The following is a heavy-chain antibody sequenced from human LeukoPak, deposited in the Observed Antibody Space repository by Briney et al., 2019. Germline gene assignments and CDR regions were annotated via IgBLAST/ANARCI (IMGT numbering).Heavy chain of an antibody. V-gene: IGHV5-51*01. D-gene: IGHD2-15*01. Sequence: GESLKISCKGSGYSFTSYWIGWVRQMPGKGLEWMGIIYPGDSDTRYSPSFQGQVTISADKSISTAYLQWSSLKASDTAMYYCARHSVSRIGYYYGMDVWGQGTTVTVSS. CDR3: ARHSVSRIGYYYGMDV. J-gene: IGHJ6*02. CDR2: IYPGDSDT. CDR1: GYSFTSYW.